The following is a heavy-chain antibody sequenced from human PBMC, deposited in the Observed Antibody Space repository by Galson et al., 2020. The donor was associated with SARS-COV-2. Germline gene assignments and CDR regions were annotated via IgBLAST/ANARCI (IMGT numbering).Heavy chain of an antibody. CDR1: GFTFSEHW. Sequence: GGSLRLSCVASGFTFSEHWMSWVRQTAGKGLEWLAHVTPDGSDNYHVDSVKGRFTISRDNTKNSLYLQMNSLRPEDTATYYCTGGHYSLWGQGTTVTVSS. J-gene: IGHJ3*01. V-gene: IGHV3-7*01. CDR3: TGGHYSL. D-gene: IGHD1-26*01. CDR2: VTPDGSDN.